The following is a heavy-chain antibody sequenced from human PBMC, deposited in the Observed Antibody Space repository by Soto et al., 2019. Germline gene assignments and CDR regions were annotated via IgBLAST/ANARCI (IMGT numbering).Heavy chain of an antibody. CDR2: IFYAGDT. D-gene: IGHD4-17*01. CDR3: AREGDYRTWFEP. CDR1: GESSATGAFY. V-gene: IGHV4-31*03. Sequence: SETLSLTCTVSGESSATGAFYWSWIRLQSGKGPEWIGSIFYAGDTYYNPSLKSRVEISLDGSQNQFSLNLRSVTAADTAVYYCAREGDYRTWFEPWGPGTLVTVSS. J-gene: IGHJ5*02.